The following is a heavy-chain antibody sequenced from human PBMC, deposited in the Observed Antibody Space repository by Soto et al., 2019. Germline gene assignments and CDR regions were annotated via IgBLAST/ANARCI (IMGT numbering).Heavy chain of an antibody. CDR2: IYPGDSGA. J-gene: IGHJ4*02. Sequence: ESLKVSCKASGYSFTAYWIAWVRQMPEKGLEWMGIIYPGDSGARYSPSFQGLVTISADKSVSTAYLQWSSLKASDTPMYYCARLLNTATVTDPDYWGQATLVTV. D-gene: IGHD5-18*01. CDR3: ARLLNTATVTDPDY. V-gene: IGHV5-51*01. CDR1: GYSFTAYW.